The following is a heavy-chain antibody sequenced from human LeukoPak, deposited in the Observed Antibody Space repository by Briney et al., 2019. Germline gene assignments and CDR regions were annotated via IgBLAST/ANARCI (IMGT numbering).Heavy chain of an antibody. CDR2: IFYSGST. D-gene: IGHD5-24*01. CDR3: ARGKDGYNYYYYYYMDV. CDR1: GGSISTSNYY. Sequence: SETLSLTCTVSGGSISTSNYYWGWIRQPPGKGLEWIGNIFYSGSTYYGPSLKSRLTISLDTSKNQFSLKLSSVTAADTAVYYCARGKDGYNYYYYYYMDVWGKGTTVTISS. V-gene: IGHV4-39*07. J-gene: IGHJ6*03.